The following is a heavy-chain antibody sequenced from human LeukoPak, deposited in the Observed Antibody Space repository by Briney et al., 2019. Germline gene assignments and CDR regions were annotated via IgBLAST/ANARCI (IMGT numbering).Heavy chain of an antibody. CDR1: GLTFSTYN. V-gene: IGHV3-48*02. CDR3: ARDRYSGGSCYLDD. J-gene: IGHJ4*02. D-gene: IGHD2-15*01. Sequence: RGSLSPSCAASGLTFSTYNMNWVRQAPGKGLEWVSYIDSSNSPIYYADSVKGRFTISRDNGKNSLYLQMNSLRDEDTAVYYCARDRYSGGSCYLDDWGQGTLVTVSS. CDR2: IDSSNSPI.